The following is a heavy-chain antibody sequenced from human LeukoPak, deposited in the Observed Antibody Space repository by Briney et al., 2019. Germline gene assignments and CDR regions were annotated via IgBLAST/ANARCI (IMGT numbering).Heavy chain of an antibody. V-gene: IGHV3-23*01. CDR2: ISGSGGST. D-gene: IGHD4-17*01. J-gene: IGHJ3*02. CDR3: ARDPLTTVTIRDAFDI. Sequence: PGGSLRLSCAASGFTFSSYGMSWVRQAPGKGLEWVSAISGSGGSTYYADSVKGRFTISRDNSKNTLYLQMNSPRAEDTAVYYCARDPLTTVTIRDAFDIWGQGTMVTVSS. CDR1: GFTFSSYG.